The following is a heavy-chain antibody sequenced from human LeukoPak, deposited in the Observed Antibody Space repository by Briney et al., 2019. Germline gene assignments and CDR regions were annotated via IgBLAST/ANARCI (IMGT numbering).Heavy chain of an antibody. D-gene: IGHD6-13*01. J-gene: IGHJ4*02. CDR1: GFTVSNNY. CDR3: ARDPPGIAASVSGG. CDR2: IYSGGTT. Sequence: PGGSLRLSCTASGFTVSNNYMNWVRQAPGKVLEWVALIYSGGTTNYADSVKGRFTISRDNSKNTLYLQMTNVRVEDTAVYYCARDPPGIAASVSGGWGQGTLVTVSS. V-gene: IGHV3-53*01.